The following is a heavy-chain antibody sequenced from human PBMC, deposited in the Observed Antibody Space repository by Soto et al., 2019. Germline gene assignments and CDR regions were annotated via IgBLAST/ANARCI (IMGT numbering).Heavy chain of an antibody. Sequence: QVQLVQSGAEVKEPGASVKVLCKASGYIFANYYMHWVRQAPGQGLEWMAIINPYGGSTNYAQNFQGRLTLTSDTSTSTVYMELSSLRSEDTAVYYCARDLLRADSWGQGTLVTVSP. V-gene: IGHV1-46*01. CDR3: ARDLLRADS. D-gene: IGHD2-8*01. J-gene: IGHJ4*02. CDR1: GYIFANYY. CDR2: INPYGGST.